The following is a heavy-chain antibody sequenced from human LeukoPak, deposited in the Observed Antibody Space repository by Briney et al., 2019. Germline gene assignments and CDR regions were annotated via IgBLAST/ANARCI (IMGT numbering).Heavy chain of an antibody. CDR1: GFTFSSYA. CDR3: ARVHGDRSFYYYMDV. J-gene: IGHJ6*03. V-gene: IGHV3-23*01. CDR2: ISGSGGNT. Sequence: GGSLRLSCAASGFTFSSYAMNWVRQAPGKGLEWVSVISGSGGNTYYADSVKGRFTISGGSSNNTLYLQMNSLRAEDTAVYYCARVHGDRSFYYYMDVWGKGTTVTVSS.